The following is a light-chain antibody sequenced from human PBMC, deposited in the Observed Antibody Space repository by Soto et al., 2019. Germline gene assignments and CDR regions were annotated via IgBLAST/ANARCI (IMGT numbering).Light chain of an antibody. V-gene: IGKV1-16*01. CDR3: QQYKSYKT. CDR2: AAS. CDR1: QGISNY. J-gene: IGKJ1*01. Sequence: IQITHSPSSLSASVLYRVTITCRASQGISNYLAWYQQKPGKAPKLLIYAASTLQSGVPSRFSGSGSGTEFTLTISSLQPDDFATYYCQQYKSYKTFGQGTKVDI.